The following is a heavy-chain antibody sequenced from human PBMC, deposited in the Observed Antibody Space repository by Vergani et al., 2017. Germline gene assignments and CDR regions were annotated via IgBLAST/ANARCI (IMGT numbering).Heavy chain of an antibody. CDR2: ISHDGDTT. CDR3: ARVGWSYYDSRGYDYAPGGWFDP. D-gene: IGHD3-22*01. V-gene: IGHV3-30*03. J-gene: IGHJ5*02. CDR1: GFRFSDYG. Sequence: HVQMVESGGGVVQPGRSLRLSCAVSGFRFSDYGMHWVRQAPGRGLEWVALISHDGDTTYYEDSVKGRFTISRDNSKNTLFLQMHSLRVEDTALYYCARVGWSYYDSRGYDYAPGGWFDPWGQGTLVTVSS.